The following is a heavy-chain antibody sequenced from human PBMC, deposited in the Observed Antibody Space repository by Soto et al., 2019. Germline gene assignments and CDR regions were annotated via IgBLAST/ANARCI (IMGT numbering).Heavy chain of an antibody. V-gene: IGHV1-69*02. D-gene: IGHD6-13*01. CDR2: IIPILGIA. CDR3: ARAPSAGMDNWFDP. CDR1: GGTFSSYT. Sequence: SVKVSCKASGGTFSSYTISWVRQAPGQGLEWMGRIIPILGIANYAQKFQGRVTITADKSTSTAYMELSSLRSEDTAVYYCARAPSAGMDNWFDPWGQGTLVTVSS. J-gene: IGHJ5*02.